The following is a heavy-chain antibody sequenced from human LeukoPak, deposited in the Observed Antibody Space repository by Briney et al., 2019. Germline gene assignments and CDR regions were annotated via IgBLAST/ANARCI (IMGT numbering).Heavy chain of an antibody. D-gene: IGHD6-6*01. CDR2: IYGGGST. Sequence: GGSLRPSCSVSGFTASNDYMSWVRQAPGKGLECVPVIYGGGSTYYADSVRGRFTISRDNSENTLYLQMDSLRAEDTAVYYCTRLLPSSHHFFDSWGQGTLVTVSS. CDR3: TRLLPSSHHFFDS. J-gene: IGHJ4*02. V-gene: IGHV3-53*01. CDR1: GFTASNDY.